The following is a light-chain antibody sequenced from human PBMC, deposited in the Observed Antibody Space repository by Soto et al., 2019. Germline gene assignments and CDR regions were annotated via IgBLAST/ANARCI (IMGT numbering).Light chain of an antibody. CDR2: GAS. V-gene: IGKV3-20*01. CDR3: QQYGSSRT. J-gene: IGKJ1*01. Sequence: VMTQSPATLSVSPGERATLSCRASQSLRSSLAWYQQKPGQAPRLLIYGASTRATGIPARFSGSGSGTDFTLTISRLEPEDFAVYYCQQYGSSRTFGQGTKVDI. CDR1: QSLRSS.